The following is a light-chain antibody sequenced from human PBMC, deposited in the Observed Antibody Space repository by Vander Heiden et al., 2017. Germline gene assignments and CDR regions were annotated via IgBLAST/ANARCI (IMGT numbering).Light chain of an antibody. J-gene: IGKJ1*01. CDR1: QSVLYSSNNKNY. CDR3: QQNDSTPRT. Sequence: DIVMTQSPDSLALSLGEGSTINCKSSQSVLYSSNNKNYLAWYQQKPGQPPKLLIYWASTREAGVPDRFSGRGSGTDFTLTISSLQAEDVTVYYCQQNDSTPRTFGQGTKVEIK. CDR2: WAS. V-gene: IGKV4-1*01.